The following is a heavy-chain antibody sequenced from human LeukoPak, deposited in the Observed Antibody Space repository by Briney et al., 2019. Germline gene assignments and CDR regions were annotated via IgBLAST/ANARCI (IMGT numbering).Heavy chain of an antibody. CDR1: GGSFSGYY. V-gene: IGHV4-34*01. CDR2: INHSGST. Sequence: PSETLSLTCAVYGGSFSGYYWSWIRQPPGKGLEWIGEINHSGSTNYNPSLKSRVTISVDTSKNQFSLKLSSVTAADTAVYYCASGYSSDRWFDYRGQGTLVTVSS. J-gene: IGHJ4*02. D-gene: IGHD6-19*01. CDR3: ASGYSSDRWFDY.